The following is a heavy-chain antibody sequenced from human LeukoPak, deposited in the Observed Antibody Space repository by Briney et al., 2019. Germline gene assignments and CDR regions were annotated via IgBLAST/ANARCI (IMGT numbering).Heavy chain of an antibody. Sequence: ASVKVSCKVSGYTLTELSMHWVRQATGQGLEWMGWMNPNSGNTGYAQKFQGRVTMTRNTSISTAYMELSSLRSEDTAVYYRARGRGYYGSGTKVRIDYWGQGTLVTVSS. V-gene: IGHV1-8*01. CDR1: GYTLTELS. CDR3: ARGRGYYGSGTKVRIDY. D-gene: IGHD3-10*01. CDR2: MNPNSGNT. J-gene: IGHJ4*02.